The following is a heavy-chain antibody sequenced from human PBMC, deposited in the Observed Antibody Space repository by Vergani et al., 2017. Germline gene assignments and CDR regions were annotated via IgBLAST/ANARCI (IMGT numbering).Heavy chain of an antibody. J-gene: IGHJ4*02. V-gene: IGHV3-66*02. D-gene: IGHD5-12*01. Sequence: EVQLVESGGGLVQPGGSLRLSCAASGFTVSSNYMSWVHQAPGKGLEWVSVIYSGGSTYYADSVKGRFTISRDNSKNTLYLQMNSLRAEDTAVYYCATKRRGYDFDYWGQGTLVTVAS. CDR1: GFTVSSNY. CDR3: ATKRRGYDFDY. CDR2: IYSGGST.